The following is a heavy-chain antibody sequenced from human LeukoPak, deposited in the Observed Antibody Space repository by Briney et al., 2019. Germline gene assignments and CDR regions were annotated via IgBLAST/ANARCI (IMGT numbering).Heavy chain of an antibody. V-gene: IGHV1-2*02. J-gene: IGHJ4*02. CDR3: ARDHSYYDSSGPLDY. Sequence: ASVKVSCKASGYTLTGYYMHWVRQAPGQGLEWMGWINPNSGGTNYAQKFQGRVTMTRDTSISTAYMELSRLRSDDTAVYYCARDHSYYDSSGPLDYWGQGTLVTVSS. CDR2: INPNSGGT. D-gene: IGHD3-22*01. CDR1: GYTLTGYY.